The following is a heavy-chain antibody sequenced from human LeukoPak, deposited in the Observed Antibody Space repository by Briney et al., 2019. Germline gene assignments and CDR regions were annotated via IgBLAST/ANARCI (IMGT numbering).Heavy chain of an antibody. Sequence: GGSLRLSCAASGFTFSSYAMHWVRQAPGKGLEGVAVISYDGSNKYYADSVKGRFTISRDNSKNTLYLQMNSLRAGDTDVYYCAKDGSAVVNAFDYWGKGTLVTVSS. J-gene: IGHJ4*02. CDR3: AKDGSAVVNAFDY. V-gene: IGHV3-30*04. D-gene: IGHD4-23*01. CDR2: ISYDGSNK. CDR1: GFTFSSYA.